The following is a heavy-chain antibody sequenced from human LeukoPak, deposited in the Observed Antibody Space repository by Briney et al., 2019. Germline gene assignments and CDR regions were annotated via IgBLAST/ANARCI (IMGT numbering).Heavy chain of an antibody. Sequence: GGSLRLSCAASGFTFDDYAMHWVRQAPGKGLEWVSGISWNSGSIGYADSVKGRFTISRDNAKNSLYLQMNSLRAEDTALYYCAKDESSYYDSSGYFGYWGQGTLVTVSS. CDR2: ISWNSGSI. J-gene: IGHJ4*02. CDR3: AKDESSYYDSSGYFGY. D-gene: IGHD3-22*01. CDR1: GFTFDDYA. V-gene: IGHV3-9*01.